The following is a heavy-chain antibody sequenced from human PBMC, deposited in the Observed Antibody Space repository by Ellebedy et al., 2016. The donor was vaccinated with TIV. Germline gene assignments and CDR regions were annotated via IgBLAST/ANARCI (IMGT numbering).Heavy chain of an antibody. CDR3: ARGTRIAASMGLGY. D-gene: IGHD6-25*01. J-gene: IGHJ4*02. CDR1: GYTFTSSD. Sequence: ASVKVSCXASGYTFTSSDINWVRQATGQGLEWMGWMNPNSGNTNYAQKFQGRVTMTRDTSISTAYMELSRLRSDDTAVYYCARGTRIAASMGLGYWGQGTLVTVSS. V-gene: IGHV1-8*01. CDR2: MNPNSGNT.